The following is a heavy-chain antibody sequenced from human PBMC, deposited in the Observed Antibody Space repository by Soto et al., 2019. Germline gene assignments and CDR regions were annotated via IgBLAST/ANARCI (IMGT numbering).Heavy chain of an antibody. Sequence: ASVKVSCKASGYTFTGYYMHWVRQAPGQGLEWMGWINPNSGGTNYAQKFQGWVTMTRDTSISTAYMELSRLRSDDTAVYYCARSPIVVVPAAIYYYYDMDVWGQGTTVTVSS. J-gene: IGHJ6*02. D-gene: IGHD2-2*01. CDR1: GYTFTGYY. CDR2: INPNSGGT. CDR3: ARSPIVVVPAAIYYYYDMDV. V-gene: IGHV1-2*04.